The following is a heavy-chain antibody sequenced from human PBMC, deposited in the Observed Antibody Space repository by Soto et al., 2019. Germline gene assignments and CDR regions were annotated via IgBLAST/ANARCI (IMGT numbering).Heavy chain of an antibody. D-gene: IGHD5-18*01. Sequence: ASVKVSCKASGYTFTGYYMHWVRQAPGQGLEWMGWINPNSGGTDYAQKFQGRVTMTRDTSISTAYMELSRLRSDDTAVYYCARGGYSYGFDWFDPWGQGTLVTVSS. V-gene: IGHV1-2*02. CDR3: ARGGYSYGFDWFDP. J-gene: IGHJ5*02. CDR1: GYTFTGYY. CDR2: INPNSGGT.